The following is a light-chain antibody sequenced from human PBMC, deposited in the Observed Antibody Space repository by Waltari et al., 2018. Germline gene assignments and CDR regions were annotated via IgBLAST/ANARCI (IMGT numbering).Light chain of an antibody. CDR3: QQGYSYPRT. CDR1: QGIGNN. V-gene: IGKV1-NL1*01. CDR2: RTS. J-gene: IGKJ1*01. Sequence: DIQMTQSPSSLSASVGDTVTITCQASQGIGNNLNWYQQKPGKAPKLLLYRTSSLQSGIPSRFSGSGSGTDFTLTIRSLQPEDFATYYCQQGYSYPRTFGQGTKVEIK.